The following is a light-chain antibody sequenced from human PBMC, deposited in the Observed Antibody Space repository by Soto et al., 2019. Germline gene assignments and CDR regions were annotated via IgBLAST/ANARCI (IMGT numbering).Light chain of an antibody. CDR1: QSVSNNY. CDR3: QQYGSSGT. CDR2: GAS. V-gene: IGKV3-20*01. Sequence: EIVLTQSPCTLSLSPGERATLSCRASQSVSNNYLAWYQQKPGQAPRLLIYGASNRATGIPDRFSGSGSGTDFTLTISRLEPEDFAEYYCQQYGSSGTFGQGTKGDNK. J-gene: IGKJ1*01.